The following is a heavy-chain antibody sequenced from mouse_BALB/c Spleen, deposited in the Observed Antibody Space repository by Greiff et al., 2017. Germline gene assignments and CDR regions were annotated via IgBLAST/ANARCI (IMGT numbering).Heavy chain of an antibody. J-gene: IGHJ3*01. V-gene: IGHV1-87*01. CDR1: GYTFTSYW. D-gene: IGHD1-1*01. Sequence: VQLQESGAELARPGASVKLSCKASGYTFTSYWMQWVKQRPGQGLEWIGAIYPGDGDTRYTQKFKGKATLTADKSSSTAYMQLSSLASEDSAVYYCARPLYYYGSSPFAYWGQGTLVTVSA. CDR2: IYPGDGDT. CDR3: ARPLYYYGSSPFAY.